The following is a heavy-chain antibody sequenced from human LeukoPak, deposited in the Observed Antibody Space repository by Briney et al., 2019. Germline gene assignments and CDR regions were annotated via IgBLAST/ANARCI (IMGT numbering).Heavy chain of an antibody. J-gene: IGHJ4*02. Sequence: GASVKVSCEASGGTFSSYAISWVRQAPGQGLEWMGGIIPIFGTANYAQKFRGRVTITADKSTSTAYMELSSLRSEDTAVYYCARARGDTAMDYYFDYWGQGTLVTVSS. CDR3: ARARGDTAMDYYFDY. CDR2: IIPIFGTA. D-gene: IGHD5-18*01. CDR1: GGTFSSYA. V-gene: IGHV1-69*06.